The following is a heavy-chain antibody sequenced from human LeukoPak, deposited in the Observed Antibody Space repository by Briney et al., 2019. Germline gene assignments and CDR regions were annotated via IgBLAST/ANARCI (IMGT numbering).Heavy chain of an antibody. CDR2: IYYSGST. CDR3: ARVRPTSSEDY. V-gene: IGHV4-59*12. CDR1: GGSISSYY. J-gene: IGHJ4*02. D-gene: IGHD2-2*01. Sequence: SETLSLTCTVSGGSISSYYWSWIRQPPGKGLEWIGYIYYSGSTNYNPSLKSRVTISVDRSKNQFSLKLSSVTAADTAVYYCARVRPTSSEDYWGQGTLVTVSS.